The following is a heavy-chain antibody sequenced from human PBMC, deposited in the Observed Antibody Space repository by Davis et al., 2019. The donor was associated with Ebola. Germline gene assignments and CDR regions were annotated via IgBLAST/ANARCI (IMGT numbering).Heavy chain of an antibody. CDR1: GYTFTSYG. Sequence: ASVKVSCKASGYTFTSYGINWVRQAPGQGLEWMGWISAYTGNTNYAQKLQGRVTMTTDTSTSTAYMELRSLRSDDTAVYYCARRQWLSTDDAFDIWGQGTMVTVSS. V-gene: IGHV1-18*01. D-gene: IGHD6-19*01. J-gene: IGHJ3*02. CDR3: ARRQWLSTDDAFDI. CDR2: ISAYTGNT.